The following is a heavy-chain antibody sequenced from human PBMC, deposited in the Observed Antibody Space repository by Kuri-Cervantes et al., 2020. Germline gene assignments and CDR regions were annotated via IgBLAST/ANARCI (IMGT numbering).Heavy chain of an antibody. V-gene: IGHV4-4*02. J-gene: IGHJ2*01. CDR1: GGPISSSNW. CDR2: IYHSGST. Sequence: GSLRLSCAVSGGPISSSNWWSWVRQPPGKGLEWIGEIYHSGSTNYSPSLKSRVTISVDTSKNQFSLKLSSVTAADTAVYYCARETFVVVPAAILSNWYFDLWGRGTLVTVSS. D-gene: IGHD2-2*01. CDR3: ARETFVVVPAAILSNWYFDL.